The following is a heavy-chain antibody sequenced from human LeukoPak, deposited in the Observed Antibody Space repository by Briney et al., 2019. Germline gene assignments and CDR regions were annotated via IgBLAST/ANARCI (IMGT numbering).Heavy chain of an antibody. Sequence: SETLSLTCTVSGGSISSYYWSWIRQPPGKGLEWIGYIYYSGSTNYNPSLKSRVTISVDTSKNQFSLKLSSVTAADTAVYYCARDIAAAGTSWFDPWGQGTLVTVSS. CDR1: GGSISSYY. J-gene: IGHJ5*02. CDR3: ARDIAAAGTSWFDP. CDR2: IYYSGST. D-gene: IGHD6-13*01. V-gene: IGHV4-59*01.